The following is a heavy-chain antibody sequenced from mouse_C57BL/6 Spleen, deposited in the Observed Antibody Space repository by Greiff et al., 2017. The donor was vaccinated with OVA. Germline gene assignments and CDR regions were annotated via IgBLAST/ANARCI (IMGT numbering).Heavy chain of an antibody. CDR2: ISNGGGST. V-gene: IGHV5-12*01. Sequence: EVKLVESGGGLVASGGCLKLSCAPSVFTFSDYYMYWVRQTPEKRLEWVAYISNGGGSTYYPDTVKGRFTISRDNAKNTLYLQMSRLKSEDTAMYYCARQGRDLYYFDYWGQGTTLTVSS. D-gene: IGHD3-3*01. CDR1: VFTFSDYY. CDR3: ARQGRDLYYFDY. J-gene: IGHJ2*01.